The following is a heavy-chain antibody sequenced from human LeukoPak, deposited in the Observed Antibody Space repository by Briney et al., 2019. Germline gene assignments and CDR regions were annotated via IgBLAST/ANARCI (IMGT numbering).Heavy chain of an antibody. D-gene: IGHD3-3*01. CDR2: ISYDGSNK. J-gene: IGHJ4*02. Sequence: GGSLRLSCAASGFTFSSYGMHWVRQAPGKGLEWVAVISYDGSNKYYADSVKGRFTISRDNSKSTLYLQMSSLRTEDTAVYYCAKDRDKFWSGSQVWGQGTLVTVSS. CDR3: AKDRDKFWSGSQV. CDR1: GFTFSSYG. V-gene: IGHV3-30*18.